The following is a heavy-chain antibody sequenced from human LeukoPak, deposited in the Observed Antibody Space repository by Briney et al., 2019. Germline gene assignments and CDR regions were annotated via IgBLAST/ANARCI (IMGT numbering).Heavy chain of an antibody. V-gene: IGHV1-2*04. J-gene: IGHJ4*02. CDR3: ARLYCSGGSCYFDD. D-gene: IGHD2-15*01. CDR1: GYTFTGYY. CDR2: INPNSGGT. Sequence: ASVKVSCKASGYTFTGYYMHWVRQAPGQGLEWMGWINPNSGGTNYAQKFQGWVTMTRDTSISTAYMELSRLRSDDTAVYYCARLYCSGGSCYFDDWGQGTLVTVSS.